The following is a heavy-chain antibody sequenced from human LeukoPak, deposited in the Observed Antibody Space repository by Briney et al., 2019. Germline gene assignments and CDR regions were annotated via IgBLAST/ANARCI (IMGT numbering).Heavy chain of an antibody. D-gene: IGHD1-7*01. CDR3: ARIGMENFFDL. CDR2: INGNGDTT. J-gene: IGHJ4*02. CDR1: GFTFSGFS. V-gene: IGHV3-64*02. Sequence: PGGSLRLSCAGCGFTFSGFSMRWVRQAPGKGLEYVSDINGNGDTTYYADSVKGRFSISRDNSKNTLYLQMGNLRGEDMALYFCARIGMENFFDLWGQGTLVTVSA.